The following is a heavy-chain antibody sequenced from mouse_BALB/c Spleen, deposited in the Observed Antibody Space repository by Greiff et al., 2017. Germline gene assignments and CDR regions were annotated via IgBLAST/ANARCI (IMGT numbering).Heavy chain of an antibody. V-gene: IGHV2-9*02. CDR3: ARDDRYDDGDY. CDR1: GFSLTSYG. CDR2: IWAGGST. Sequence: VQLQQSGPGLVAPSQSLSITCTVSGFSLTSYGVHWVRQPPGKGLEWLGVIWAGGSTNYNPALMSRLSISKDNSKSQVFLKMNSLQTDDTAMYYCARDDRYDDGDYWGQGTSVTVSS. D-gene: IGHD2-14*01. J-gene: IGHJ4*01.